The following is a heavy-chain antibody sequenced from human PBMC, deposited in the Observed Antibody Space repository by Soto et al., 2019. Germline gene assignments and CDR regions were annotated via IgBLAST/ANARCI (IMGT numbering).Heavy chain of an antibody. CDR2: IGGAYDI. CDR3: AKDGTTGGQHYYGMDV. J-gene: IGHJ6*02. D-gene: IGHD2-15*01. Sequence: EVQLLESGGGLVQPGGSLRLSCEASGFTFSDYVMNWVRQGPGKGLEWVSTIGGAYDIYYADSVKGRFTISRDNSKSTLFLQMNNLRAEDTALYFCAKDGTTGGQHYYGMDVWGQGTTVTVSS. V-gene: IGHV3-23*01. CDR1: GFTFSDYV.